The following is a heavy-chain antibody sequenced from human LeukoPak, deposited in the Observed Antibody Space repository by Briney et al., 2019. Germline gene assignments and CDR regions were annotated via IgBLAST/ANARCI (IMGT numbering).Heavy chain of an antibody. V-gene: IGHV4-59*01. CDR3: AREPLPGTGTRAFDI. J-gene: IGHJ3*02. CDR1: GGSISSYY. Sequence: SETLSLTCTVSGGSISSYYWSWVRQPPGKGLEWIGYIYYRGSTNYNPSLKSRVTTSVDTSKNQFSLKLSAGTAADTAVYYCAREPLPGTGTRAFDIWGQGTMVTVSS. CDR2: IYYRGST. D-gene: IGHD1-1*01.